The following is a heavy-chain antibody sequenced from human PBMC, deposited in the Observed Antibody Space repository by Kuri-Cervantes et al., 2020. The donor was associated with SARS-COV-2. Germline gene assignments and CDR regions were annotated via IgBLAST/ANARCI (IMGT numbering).Heavy chain of an antibody. J-gene: IGHJ6*02. D-gene: IGHD2-2*02. CDR3: ARALGGYCSSTSCYTLGGKDYYYYYGMDV. V-gene: IGHV1-2*02. CDR1: GYTFTGYY. CDR2: INPNSGGT. Sequence: ASVKVSCKASGYTFTGYYVHWVRRAPGQGLEWMGWINPNSGGTNYAQKFQGRVTTTRDTSISTAYMELSRLRSDDTAVYYCARALGGYCSSTSCYTLGGKDYYYYYGMDVWGQGTTVTVSS.